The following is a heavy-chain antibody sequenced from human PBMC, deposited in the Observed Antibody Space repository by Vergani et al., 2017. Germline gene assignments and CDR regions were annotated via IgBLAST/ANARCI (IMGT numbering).Heavy chain of an antibody. CDR1: GGSMSGYY. D-gene: IGHD3-10*01. CDR3: GRVADFYGLGSRLLDL. J-gene: IGHJ5*02. V-gene: IGHV4-59*01. CDR2: MYHSGST. Sequence: QVRLQESGPGLVKPSETLSLTCSVSGGSMSGYYWSWIRQPPGKELEWIGYMYHSGSTNYNPSLETRVTITGETSKNQFSLKLNLVTAADTAVYYCGRVADFYGLGSRLLDLWGQGILVTVSS.